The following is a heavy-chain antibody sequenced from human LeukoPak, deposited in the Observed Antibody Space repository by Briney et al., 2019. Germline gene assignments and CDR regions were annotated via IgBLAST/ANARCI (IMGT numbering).Heavy chain of an antibody. CDR1: DGSISSGGYS. J-gene: IGHJ5*02. CDR3: ASSIAARPGWFDP. D-gene: IGHD6-6*01. CDR2: IYHSGST. Sequence: SETLSLTCAVSDGSISSGGYSWSWIRQPPGKGLEWIGYIYHSGSTYYNPSLKSRVTISVDRSKNQFSLKLSSVTAADTAVYYCASSIAARPGWFDPWGQGTLVTVSS. V-gene: IGHV4-30-2*01.